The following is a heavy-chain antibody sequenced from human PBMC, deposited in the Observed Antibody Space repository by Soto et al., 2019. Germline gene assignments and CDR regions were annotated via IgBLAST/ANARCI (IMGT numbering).Heavy chain of an antibody. CDR2: ISGSGGST. CDR3: ARDLENDGNYYMEV. J-gene: IGHJ6*03. CDR1: GFTFSSYA. D-gene: IGHD3-3*01. V-gene: IGHV3-23*01. Sequence: PGGSLRLSCAASGFTFSSYAMSWVRQAPGKGLEWVSAISGSGGSTYYADSVKGRFTISRDNSKNTLYLQMNSLRAEDTAVYYCARDLENDGNYYMEVWGSGTTVTVSS.